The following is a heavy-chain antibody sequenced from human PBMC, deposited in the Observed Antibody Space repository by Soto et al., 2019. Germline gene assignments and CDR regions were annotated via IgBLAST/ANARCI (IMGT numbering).Heavy chain of an antibody. J-gene: IGHJ6*03. CDR1: GFTFSSDA. V-gene: IGHV3-64*01. CDR2: IRSSGIGT. D-gene: IGHD6-6*01. CDR3: ARRARADYYYMDD. Sequence: EVQLVESGGGLAQPGGSLRLSCAASGFTFSSDAMDWVRQAPGKGLEFVSGIRSSGIGTYYASSVKGRFTISRDNSRDTLYLQMDSLRPEDMAVYYCARRARADYYYMDDWGKGTTVTVS.